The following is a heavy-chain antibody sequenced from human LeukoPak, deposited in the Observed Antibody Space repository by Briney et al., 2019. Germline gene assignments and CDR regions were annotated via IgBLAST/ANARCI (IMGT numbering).Heavy chain of an antibody. CDR2: FYYSGRT. D-gene: IGHD3-3*01. V-gene: IGHV4-59*01. CDR1: GAAISTYY. J-gene: IGHJ5*02. Sequence: PAETLSLTCTVSGAAISTYYWSWIRQPPGRGLEGIGYFYYSGRTKYNASLKSRVTLSVTTSNNQFYLSLRSPSAPRTAVYYCARDFWSGSVGLDPLGQGTPVT. CDR3: ARDFWSGSVGLDP.